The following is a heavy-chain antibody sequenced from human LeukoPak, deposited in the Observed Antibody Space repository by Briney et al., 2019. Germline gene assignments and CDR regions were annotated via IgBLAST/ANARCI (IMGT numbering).Heavy chain of an antibody. V-gene: IGHV3-23*01. CDR2: ISGSGGST. J-gene: IGHJ4*02. D-gene: IGHD4-17*01. CDR3: AKDLSPYGDYGGADY. CDR1: GFTFSDYW. Sequence: GGSLRLSCAASGFTFSDYWMSWVRQAPGKGLEWVSAISGSGGSTYYADSVKGRFTISRDNSKNTLYLQMNSLRAEDTAVYYCAKDLSPYGDYGGADYWGQGTLVTVSS.